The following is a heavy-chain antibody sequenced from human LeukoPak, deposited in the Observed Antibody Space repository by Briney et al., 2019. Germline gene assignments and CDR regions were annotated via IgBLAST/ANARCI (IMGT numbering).Heavy chain of an antibody. CDR2: INIDGSST. D-gene: IGHD1-1*01. CDR1: GFTFSSHW. CDR3: ARDGQGTNLDEFDS. Sequence: GGSLRLSCAASGFTFSSHWMDRVRQAPGKGLVWVSRINIDGSSTTYADSAKGRFTISRDNAKNTLYLQMNSLRVEDTAVYYCARDGQGTNLDEFDSWGQGTLVTVSS. J-gene: IGHJ4*02. V-gene: IGHV3-74*01.